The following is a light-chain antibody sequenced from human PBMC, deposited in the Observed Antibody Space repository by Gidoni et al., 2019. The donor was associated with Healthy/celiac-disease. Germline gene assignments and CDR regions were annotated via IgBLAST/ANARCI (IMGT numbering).Light chain of an antibody. CDR3: AAWDDSLSGPGV. J-gene: IGLJ3*02. CDR1: SSNLGSNY. Sequence: QSVLTQPPSASGTPAQRVTIYCSGSSSNLGSNYVYWYQQLPGTAPKLLIYRKNHRPSGVPDRFSGSKSGTSASLAISGLRSEDEADYYCAAWDDSLSGPGVFGGGTKLTVL. V-gene: IGLV1-47*01. CDR2: RKN.